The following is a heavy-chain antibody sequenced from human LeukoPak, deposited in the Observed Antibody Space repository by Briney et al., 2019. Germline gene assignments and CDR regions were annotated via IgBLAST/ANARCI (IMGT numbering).Heavy chain of an antibody. CDR2: ISGTSSYL. CDR3: ARGYYDSSGFFYFDS. CDR1: GFTFSSYT. D-gene: IGHD3-22*01. J-gene: IGHJ4*02. Sequence: NPGGSLRLSCAASGFTFSSYTMNWVRQAPAKGLEWVSSISGTSSYLYYADSVKGRFTFSRDNARNSLYLQMNSLRAEDTAVYYCARGYYDSSGFFYFDSWGQGTLVTVSS. V-gene: IGHV3-21*01.